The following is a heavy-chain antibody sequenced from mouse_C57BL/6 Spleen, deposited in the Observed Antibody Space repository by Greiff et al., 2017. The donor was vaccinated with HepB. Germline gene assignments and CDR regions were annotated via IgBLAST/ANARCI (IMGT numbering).Heavy chain of an antibody. CDR3: ARGVYGYDVGIDY. Sequence: QVQLQQPGAELVKPGASVKMSCKASGYTFTSYWITWVKQRPGQGLEWIGDIYPGSGSTNYNEKFKSKATLTVDTSSSTAYMQLSSLTSEDSAVYYCARGVYGYDVGIDYWGQGTTLTVSS. V-gene: IGHV1-55*01. D-gene: IGHD2-2*01. CDR2: IYPGSGST. CDR1: GYTFTSYW. J-gene: IGHJ2*01.